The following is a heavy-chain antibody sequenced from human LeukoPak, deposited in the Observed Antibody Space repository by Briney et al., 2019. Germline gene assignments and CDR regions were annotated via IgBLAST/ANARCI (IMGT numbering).Heavy chain of an antibody. Sequence: GGSLRLSCAASRFTFSSYDMSWVRQAPGKGLEWVAVIWYDGSNEYCADSVKGRFTISRDNSKNTLYLQMNSLRAEDTAVYYCARDHEWGRAYFDYWGQGTLVTVSS. CDR1: RFTFSSYD. V-gene: IGHV3-33*08. CDR2: IWYDGSNE. D-gene: IGHD1-26*01. CDR3: ARDHEWGRAYFDY. J-gene: IGHJ4*02.